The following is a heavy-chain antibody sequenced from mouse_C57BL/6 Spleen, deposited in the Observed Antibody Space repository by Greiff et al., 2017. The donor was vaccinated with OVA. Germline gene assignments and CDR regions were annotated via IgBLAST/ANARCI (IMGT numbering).Heavy chain of an antibody. J-gene: IGHJ2*01. CDR1: GFNIKDYY. D-gene: IGHD6-1*01. Sequence: EVQLVESGAELVRPGASVKLSCTASGFNIKDYYMHWVKQRPEQGLEWIGRIDPEDGDTEYAPKFQGKATMTADTSSNTAYLQLSSLTSEDTAVYYCTPVTSLAHYFDYWGQGTTLTVAS. V-gene: IGHV14-1*01. CDR3: TPVTSLAHYFDY. CDR2: IDPEDGDT.